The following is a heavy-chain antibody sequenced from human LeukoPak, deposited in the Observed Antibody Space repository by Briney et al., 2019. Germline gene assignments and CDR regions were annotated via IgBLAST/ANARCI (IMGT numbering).Heavy chain of an antibody. D-gene: IGHD6-13*01. CDR2: ISSSSSYI. Sequence: GGSLRLSCAASGFTFSSYSMNWVRQAPGKGLEWVSSISSSSSYIYYADSVKGRFTISRDNAKNSLYLQMNSLRAEDTAVYYCARGGSSRYTISYWGQGTLVTVSS. V-gene: IGHV3-21*01. J-gene: IGHJ4*02. CDR1: GFTFSSYS. CDR3: ARGGSSRYTISY.